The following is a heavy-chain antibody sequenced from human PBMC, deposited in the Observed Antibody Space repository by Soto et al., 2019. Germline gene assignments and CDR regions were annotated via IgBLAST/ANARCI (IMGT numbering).Heavy chain of an antibody. D-gene: IGHD2-2*01. CDR1: GGSISSGGYS. J-gene: IGHJ5*02. V-gene: IGHV4-30-2*01. CDR2: IYHSGST. Sequence: PSETLSLTCAVSGGSISSGGYSWSWIRQPPGKGLEWIGYIYHSGSTYYNPSLKSRVTISVDRSKNQFSLKLSSVTAADTAVYYCARDVTSNHNCFDPWGQGTLVTVS. CDR3: ARDVTSNHNCFDP.